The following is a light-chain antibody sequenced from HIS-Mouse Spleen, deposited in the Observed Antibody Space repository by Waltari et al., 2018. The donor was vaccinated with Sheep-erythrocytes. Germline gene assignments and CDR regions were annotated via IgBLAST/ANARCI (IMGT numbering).Light chain of an antibody. V-gene: IGLV2-14*03. J-gene: IGLJ2*01. CDR3: SSYTSSSTLDVV. CDR1: SSDVGGYNY. Sequence: GQSITISCTGTSSDVGGYNYVSWYQQPPGKAPKLMIYDVSNRPSGFSNRFSGSKSGNTASLTISGLQAEDEADYYCSSYTSSSTLDVVFGGGTKLTVL. CDR2: DVS.